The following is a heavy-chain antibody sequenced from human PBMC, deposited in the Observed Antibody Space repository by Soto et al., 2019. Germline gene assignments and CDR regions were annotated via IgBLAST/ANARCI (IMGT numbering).Heavy chain of an antibody. Sequence: HPVGSLRLSCAASGFTFSSYAMHWARQAPGKGLEWVAVISYDGRKKDYADSVKGRFTISRDNSNNTVYLQMNGLRAEDTAVYYCARGCSSNDCYSNYYYYYAMDVWGHGTTVTVSS. CDR1: GFTFSSYA. J-gene: IGHJ6*02. CDR2: ISYDGRKK. V-gene: IGHV3-30*04. D-gene: IGHD2-2*01. CDR3: ARGCSSNDCYSNYYYYYAMDV.